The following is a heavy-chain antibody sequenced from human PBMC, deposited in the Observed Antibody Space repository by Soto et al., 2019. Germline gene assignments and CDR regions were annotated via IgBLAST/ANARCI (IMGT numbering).Heavy chain of an antibody. CDR3: ARHLTGDLGRGMDV. CDR2: VFPDDSDV. J-gene: IGHJ6*02. D-gene: IGHD7-27*01. Sequence: PVESLKISCEVSGYSFTRYWIGWVRQRPGKGLELMGIVFPDDSDVRYSPSLQGQVTISADKSINTAYLQWSALKASDSAMYYCARHLTGDLGRGMDVWGQGTTVTVSS. V-gene: IGHV5-51*01. CDR1: GYSFTRYW.